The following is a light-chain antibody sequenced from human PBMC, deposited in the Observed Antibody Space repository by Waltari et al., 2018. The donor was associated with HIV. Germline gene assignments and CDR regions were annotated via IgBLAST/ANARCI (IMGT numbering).Light chain of an antibody. J-gene: IGLJ1*01. CDR1: SSNIGSYY. CDR3: QSYDNSLRVSYV. V-gene: IGLV1-40*01. CDR2: ANN. Sequence: QSVLTQPPSASGTPGQRVTISCSGSSSNIGSYYVYWYQQLPGRAPKLLIYANNNRPSGVPDRFSGSKSGTAASLAIAGLQIEDEGDYFCQSYDNSLRVSYVFSAGTRVTVL.